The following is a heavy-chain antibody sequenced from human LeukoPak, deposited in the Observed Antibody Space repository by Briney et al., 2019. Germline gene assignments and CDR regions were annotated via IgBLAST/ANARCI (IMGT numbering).Heavy chain of an antibody. CDR3: ASLLPTVTTGLDY. Sequence: GGPLRLSCAASGFTVSSNYMSWVRQAPGKGLEWVSVIYSGGSTYYADSVKGRFTISRDNSKNTLYLQMNSLRAEDTAVYYCASLLPTVTTGLDYWGQGTLVTVSS. CDR1: GFTVSSNY. J-gene: IGHJ4*02. V-gene: IGHV3-53*01. D-gene: IGHD4-17*01. CDR2: IYSGGST.